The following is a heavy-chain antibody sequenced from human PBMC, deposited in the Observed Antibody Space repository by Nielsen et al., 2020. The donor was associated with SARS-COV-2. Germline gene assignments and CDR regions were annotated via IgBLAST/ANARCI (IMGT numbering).Heavy chain of an antibody. V-gene: IGHV3-11*06. D-gene: IGHD2-15*01. Sequence: GESLKISCAASGFTFSDYFMAWIRQAPGKGLQFVSFINNTYTKYADSVMGRFTMSRDNGKNSLYLQMNTLRSEDTALYYCTRGFYSQSDCWGQGTLVTVSS. J-gene: IGHJ4*02. CDR3: TRGFYSQSDC. CDR1: GFTFSDYF. CDR2: INNTYT.